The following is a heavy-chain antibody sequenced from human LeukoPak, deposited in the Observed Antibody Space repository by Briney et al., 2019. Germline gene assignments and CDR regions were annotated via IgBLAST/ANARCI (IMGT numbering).Heavy chain of an antibody. CDR3: ARGQNIPA. CDR1: GFTFSNAW. J-gene: IGHJ4*02. V-gene: IGHV3-53*01. D-gene: IGHD1/OR15-1a*01. Sequence: GGSLRLSCAASGFTFSNAWMNWVRQAPGEGLEWVSVIYSGGSTYYADSVKGRFTISRDNSKNTLYLQMNSLRAEDTAVYYCARGQNIPAWGQGTLVTVSS. CDR2: IYSGGST.